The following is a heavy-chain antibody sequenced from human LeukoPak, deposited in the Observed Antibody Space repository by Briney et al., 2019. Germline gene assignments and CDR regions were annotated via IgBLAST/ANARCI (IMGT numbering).Heavy chain of an antibody. V-gene: IGHV3-21*01. D-gene: IGHD3-22*01. J-gene: IGHJ4*02. CDR1: GFTFSWYW. CDR2: ISSSSSYI. CDR3: AREYYYDSSGYYPIDY. Sequence: PGGSLRLSCAVSGFTFSWYWMSWVRQAPGKGLEWVSSISSSSSYIYYADSVKGRFTISRDNAKNSLYLQMNSLRAEDTAVYYCAREYYYDSSGYYPIDYWGQGTLVTVSS.